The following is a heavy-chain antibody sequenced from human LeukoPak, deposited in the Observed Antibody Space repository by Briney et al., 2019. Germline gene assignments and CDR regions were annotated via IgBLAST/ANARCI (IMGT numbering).Heavy chain of an antibody. CDR2: LNPKSGGT. J-gene: IGHJ4*02. CDR3: ARTPRLAAPENY. D-gene: IGHD6-6*01. CDR1: GYTFTDYY. V-gene: IGHV1-2*02. Sequence: GASVKVSCKASGYTFTDYYYIHWVRQAPGQGLEWMGWLNPKSGGTNYAQKFQGRVTMTRDTSISTAYMELSRLRSDDTAVYYCARTPRLAAPENYWGQGTLVTVSS.